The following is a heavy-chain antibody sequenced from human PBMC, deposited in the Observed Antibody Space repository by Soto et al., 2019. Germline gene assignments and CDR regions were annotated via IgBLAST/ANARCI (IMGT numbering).Heavy chain of an antibody. CDR2: ISYRGST. CDR1: GGSISSPTFY. V-gene: IGHV4-39*01. J-gene: IGHJ5*02. CDR3: ARLLGWSNDNSFDP. Sequence: SETLSPTCSVSGGSISSPTFYWGWIRQPPRQGLELIGSISYRGSTSYNPSLKSRVTISVDTSKNQFSLRLTSVTAADTAVYYCARLLGWSNDNSFDPWGQGTLVTVSS. D-gene: IGHD6-19*01.